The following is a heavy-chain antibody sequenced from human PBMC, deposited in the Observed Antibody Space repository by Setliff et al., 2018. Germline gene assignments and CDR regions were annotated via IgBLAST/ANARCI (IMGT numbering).Heavy chain of an antibody. Sequence: SESLSLTCTVSGGSISSYYWSWIRQPAGKGLEWIGRIYTSGSTNYNPSLKSRVTMSIDTSKNQFSLKLNSVTAADMAVYYCAREQWLDPPGYYYMDVWAKGTTVTVSS. CDR1: GGSISSYY. J-gene: IGHJ6*03. V-gene: IGHV4-4*07. CDR2: IYTSGST. D-gene: IGHD6-19*01. CDR3: AREQWLDPPGYYYMDV.